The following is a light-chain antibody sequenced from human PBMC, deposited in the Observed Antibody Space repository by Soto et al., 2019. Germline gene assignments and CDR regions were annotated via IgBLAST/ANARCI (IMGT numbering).Light chain of an antibody. J-gene: IGLJ1*01. Sequence: QSVLTQPASVSGSPGQSITISCTGTSSDVGGYNYVSWYQQHPGKAPKLMIFEVSYRPSGVSNRFSGSKSGNTASLIIYGLQAEDEAEYYCSSYKSSSALHVFGTGTKVTVL. V-gene: IGLV2-14*01. CDR3: SSYKSSSALHV. CDR1: SSDVGGYNY. CDR2: EVS.